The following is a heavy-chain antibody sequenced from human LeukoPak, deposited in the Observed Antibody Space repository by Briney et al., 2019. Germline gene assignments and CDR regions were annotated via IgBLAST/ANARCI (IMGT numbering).Heavy chain of an antibody. V-gene: IGHV3-74*01. CDR3: ARGEGSGYYPGVYYYYGMDV. D-gene: IGHD3-22*01. CDR1: GFTFSSYW. CDR2: INSDGSST. J-gene: IGHJ6*02. Sequence: GGSLRLSCAASGFTFSSYWMHWVRQAPGKGLVWVSRINSDGSSTSYADSVKGRFTISRDNAKNTLYLQMNSLRAEDTAVYYCARGEGSGYYPGVYYYYGMDVWGQGTTVTVSS.